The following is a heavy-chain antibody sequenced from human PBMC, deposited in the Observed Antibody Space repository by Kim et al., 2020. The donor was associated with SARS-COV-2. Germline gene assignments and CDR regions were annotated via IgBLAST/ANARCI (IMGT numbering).Heavy chain of an antibody. D-gene: IGHD5-12*01. CDR3: ARNLLVATVSGYYYYYGMDV. CDR2: INPSGGST. J-gene: IGHJ6*02. CDR1: GYTFTSYY. V-gene: IGHV1-46*01. Sequence: ASVKVSCKASGYTFTSYYMHWVRQAPGQGLEWMGIINPSGGSTSYAQKFQGRVTMTRDTSTSTVYMELSSLRSEDTAVYYRARNLLVATVSGYYYYYGMDVWGQGTTVTVSS.